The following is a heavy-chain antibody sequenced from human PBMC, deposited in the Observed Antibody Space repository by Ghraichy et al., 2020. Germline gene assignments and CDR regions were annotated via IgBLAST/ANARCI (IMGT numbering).Heavy chain of an antibody. CDR3: ARGYFHRSGSYGN. J-gene: IGHJ4*02. CDR1: GGSFSGYY. Sequence: SETLSLTCAVYGGSFSGYYWSWIRQPPGKGLEWIGEINHSGSTNYNPSLKSRVTISVDTSKNQFSLKLSSVTAADTAVYYCARGYFHRSGSYGNWGQGTLVTVSS. D-gene: IGHD1-26*01. CDR2: INHSGST. V-gene: IGHV4-34*01.